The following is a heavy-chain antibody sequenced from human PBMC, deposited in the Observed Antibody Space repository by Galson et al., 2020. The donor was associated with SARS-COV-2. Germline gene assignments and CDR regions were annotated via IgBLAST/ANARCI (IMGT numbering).Heavy chain of an antibody. CDR1: GFTFSSYA. Sequence: GGSLRLSCAASGFTFSSYAMHWVRPAPGKGLEWVAVISYDGSNKYYADSVKGRFTISRDNSKNTLYLQMNSLRAEDTALYYCARDKAEISSSWYRYDYYYMDVWGKWTTVTVSS. CDR2: ISYDGSNK. J-gene: IGHJ6*03. CDR3: ARDKAEISSSWYRYDYYYMDV. D-gene: IGHD6-13*01. V-gene: IGHV3-30-3*01.